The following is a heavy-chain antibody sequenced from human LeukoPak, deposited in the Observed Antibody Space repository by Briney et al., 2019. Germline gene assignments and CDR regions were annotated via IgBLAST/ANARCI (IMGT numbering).Heavy chain of an antibody. CDR1: GYTFTSYD. CDR3: ARGQISDFWSGYYYAPDAFDI. D-gene: IGHD3-3*01. CDR2: MNPNSGNT. J-gene: IGHJ3*02. V-gene: IGHV1-8*01. Sequence: ASVKVSCKASGYTFTSYDINWVRQATGQGLEWMGWMNPNSGNTGYARKFQGRVTMTRNTSVSTAYMELSSLRSEDTAVYYCARGQISDFWSGYYYAPDAFDIWGQGTMVTVSS.